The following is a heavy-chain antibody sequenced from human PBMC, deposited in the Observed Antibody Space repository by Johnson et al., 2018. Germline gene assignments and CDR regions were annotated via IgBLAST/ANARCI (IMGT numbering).Heavy chain of an antibody. CDR1: DFPFSDYD. V-gene: IGHV3-49*05. D-gene: IGHD3-10*01. J-gene: IGHJ4*02. CDR3: TRDAQGTYGPGRAFDY. Sequence: VQLVESGGGLVKPGRSLRLSCTGSDFPFSDYDLIWLRQAPGKGLEWVGSIRSRAFGGTTEYGASVRGRFTISRADSKSTATLQMNSLETEDTAVYYCTRDAQGTYGPGRAFDYWGQGTLVTVSS. CDR2: IRSRAFGGTT.